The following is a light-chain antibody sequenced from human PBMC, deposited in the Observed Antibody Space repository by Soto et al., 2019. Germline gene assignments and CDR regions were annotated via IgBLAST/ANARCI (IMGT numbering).Light chain of an antibody. CDR3: QKYNSAPLT. CDR2: TAS. V-gene: IGKV1-9*01. CDR1: QGISSY. Sequence: DIQLTQSPSFLSASVGDRVTITCRASQGISSYLAWYQQKPGKAPNLLIHTASTLQSGVPSRFSGSGSGTEFTLTISSLQPEDVAAYYCQKYNSAPLTFGGGTKVEIK. J-gene: IGKJ4*01.